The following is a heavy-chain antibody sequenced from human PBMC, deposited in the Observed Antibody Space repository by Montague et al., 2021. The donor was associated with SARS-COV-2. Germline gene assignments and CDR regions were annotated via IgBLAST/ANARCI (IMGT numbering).Heavy chain of an antibody. CDR2: IYYTGST. CDR1: GGSISGDNYY. CDR3: ARNRGWGSRGAGYIDL. D-gene: IGHD7-27*01. J-gene: IGHJ2*01. Sequence: TLSLTCTVSGGSISGDNYYWTWIRQHPGKGLEWIAYIYYTGSTYYNPSLQSRHRTSLDTSKNQFSLTLTSVTAADTAIYYCARNRGWGSRGAGYIDLWGRGALVTVSS. V-gene: IGHV4-31*03.